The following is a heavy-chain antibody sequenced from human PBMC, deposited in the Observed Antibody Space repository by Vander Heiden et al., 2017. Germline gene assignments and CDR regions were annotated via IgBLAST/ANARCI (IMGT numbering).Heavy chain of an antibody. V-gene: IGHV4-4*07. CDR2: IYTSGST. J-gene: IGHJ5*02. Sequence: QVQLQESCPGLVKPSETLSLTCTVSGGSISSYYWSWIRQPAGKGLEWIGRIYTSGSTNYNPSLKRRVTMSVDTSKNQFSLKLSSVTAADTAVYYCARDSSDDCGSGTNWFDPWGQGTLVTVSS. D-gene: IGHD3-3*01. CDR1: GGSISSYY. CDR3: ARDSSDDCGSGTNWFDP.